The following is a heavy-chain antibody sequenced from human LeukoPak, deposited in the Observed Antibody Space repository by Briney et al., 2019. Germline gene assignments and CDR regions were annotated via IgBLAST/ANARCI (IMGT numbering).Heavy chain of an antibody. Sequence: ASVKVSCKASGGTFSSYAISWVRQAPGQGLEWMGWINPNSGGTNYAQKFQGRVTMTRDTSISTAYMELSRLRSDDTAVYYCARVFSFGYYDSSGYYRDAFDIWGQGTMVTVSS. V-gene: IGHV1-2*02. CDR2: INPNSGGT. J-gene: IGHJ3*02. CDR3: ARVFSFGYYDSSGYYRDAFDI. CDR1: GGTFSSYA. D-gene: IGHD3-22*01.